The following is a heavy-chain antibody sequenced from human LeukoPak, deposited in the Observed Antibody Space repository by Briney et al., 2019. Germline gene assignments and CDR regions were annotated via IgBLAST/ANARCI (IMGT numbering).Heavy chain of an antibody. CDR1: GFTFSGYW. Sequence: PGGSLRLSCAASGFTFSGYWMSWVRQAPGKGLEWVANIKQDGSEKYYVDSVKGRFTISRDNAKNSLYLQMNSLRAEDTAVYYCARLGGYGSYYFDYWGQGTLVTVSS. V-gene: IGHV3-7*01. CDR2: IKQDGSEK. CDR3: ARLGGYGSYYFDY. D-gene: IGHD5-12*01. J-gene: IGHJ4*02.